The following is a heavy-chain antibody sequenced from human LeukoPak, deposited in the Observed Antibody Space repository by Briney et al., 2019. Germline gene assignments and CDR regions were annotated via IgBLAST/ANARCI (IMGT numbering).Heavy chain of an antibody. V-gene: IGHV3-23*01. CDR1: GFTFRSYA. CDR2: ISGSGSST. Sequence: GGSLRLSCAASGFTFRSYAMTWVRQAPGKGLEWVSGISGSGSSTYYADSVKGRFTISRDNSKNTVDLQMNSLRTEDTAIYYCAKSRSGWYTISGGTGFDYWGQGILVTVSS. J-gene: IGHJ4*02. D-gene: IGHD6-19*01. CDR3: AKSRSGWYTISGGTGFDY.